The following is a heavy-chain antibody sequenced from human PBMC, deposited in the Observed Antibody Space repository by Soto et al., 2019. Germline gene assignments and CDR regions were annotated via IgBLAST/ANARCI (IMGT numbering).Heavy chain of an antibody. CDR1: GGSISSGGYY. Sequence: PSETLSLTCTVSGGSISSGGYYWSWIRQHPGKGLEWIGYIFYSGSTYYNPSLKSRVTISVDTSKNQFSLKLSSVTAADTAVYYCARGLIAPHFDYWGQGTLVTVSS. V-gene: IGHV4-31*03. CDR2: IFYSGST. J-gene: IGHJ4*02. CDR3: ARGLIAPHFDY. D-gene: IGHD3-22*01.